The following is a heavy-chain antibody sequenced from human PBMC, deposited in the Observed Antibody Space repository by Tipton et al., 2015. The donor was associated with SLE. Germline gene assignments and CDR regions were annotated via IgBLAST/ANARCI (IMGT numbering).Heavy chain of an antibody. CDR3: ARGPLLDL. CDR1: GGSISSGSYY. J-gene: IGHJ2*01. Sequence: TLSLTCTVSGGSISSGSYYWSWIRQPAGKGLEWIGYIYTSGSTNSNPSLKSRLTISVDTSKNQFSLKLSSVTAADTAVYYCARGPLLDLWGRGTLVTVSS. CDR2: IYTSGST. D-gene: IGHD5/OR15-5a*01. V-gene: IGHV4-61*09.